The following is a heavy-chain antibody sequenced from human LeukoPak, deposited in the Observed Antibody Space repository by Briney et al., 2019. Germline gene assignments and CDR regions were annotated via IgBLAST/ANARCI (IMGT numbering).Heavy chain of an antibody. J-gene: IGHJ4*02. CDR3: ARGSDSSGYSTFAY. D-gene: IGHD3-22*01. V-gene: IGHV4-59*01. Sequence: SETLSLTCTVSGGSISSYYWSWIRQPPGKGLERIGYIYYSGSTNYNPSLKSRVTISVDTSKNQFSLKLSSVTAADTAMYYCARGSDSSGYSTFAYWGQGTLVTVSS. CDR1: GGSISSYY. CDR2: IYYSGST.